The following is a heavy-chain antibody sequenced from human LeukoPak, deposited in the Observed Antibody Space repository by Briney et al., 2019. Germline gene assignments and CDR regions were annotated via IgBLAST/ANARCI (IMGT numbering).Heavy chain of an antibody. CDR3: ARIELLWFGELSQLDP. CDR2: IYSGYNT. CDR1: GFTVSSNY. Sequence: PGGSLRLSCAASGFTVSSNYMSWVRQAPGKGLEWVSVIYSGYNTYYADSVKGRFTISGDNSKNTLYLQMNSLRAEDTAVYYCARIELLWFGELSQLDPWGQGTLVTVSS. J-gene: IGHJ5*02. D-gene: IGHD3-10*01. V-gene: IGHV3-53*01.